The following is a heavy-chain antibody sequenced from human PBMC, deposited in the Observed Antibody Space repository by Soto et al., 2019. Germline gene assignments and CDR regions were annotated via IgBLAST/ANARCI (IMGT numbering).Heavy chain of an antibody. V-gene: IGHV1-69*01. CDR1: GGTLSDYA. D-gene: IGHD3-10*01. CDR2: IMPTVDSA. CDR3: AVAAVREILTEQSSGMAV. J-gene: IGHJ6*02. Sequence: QVQLVQSGAEVKNPGSSVKVSCNASGGTLSDYAVSWVRQARGQGLEWMGGIMPTVDSANYAQKFQGRLTITADESTSTANMELSSLTSDDTAIYYCAVAAVREILTEQSSGMAVWGQGTTVTVSS.